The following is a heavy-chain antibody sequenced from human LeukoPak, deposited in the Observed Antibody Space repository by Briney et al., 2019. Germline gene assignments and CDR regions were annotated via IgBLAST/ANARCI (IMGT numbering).Heavy chain of an antibody. Sequence: GASAKVSCKVSGYTLTELSMHWVRQAPGKGLEWMGWISAYNGNTNYAQKLQGRVTMTTDTSTSTAYMELRSLRSDDTAVYYCASPGDRDAFDIWGQGTMVTVSS. J-gene: IGHJ3*02. V-gene: IGHV1-18*01. CDR1: GYTLTELS. CDR2: ISAYNGNT. D-gene: IGHD7-27*01. CDR3: ASPGDRDAFDI.